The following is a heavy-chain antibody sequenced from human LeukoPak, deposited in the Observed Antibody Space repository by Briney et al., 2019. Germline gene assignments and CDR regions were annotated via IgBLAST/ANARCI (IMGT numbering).Heavy chain of an antibody. CDR1: GFLFSNSW. CDR2: MNQDGSER. CDR3: VKDRGYSTFDY. D-gene: IGHD4-23*01. V-gene: IGHV3-7*03. Sequence: PGESLRLSCEASGFLFSNSWMSWVRQAPGKGLEWVANMNQDGSERNYVDSVKGRLTISRDNAKGSLYLQMNGLRAEDTAVYFCVKDRGYSTFDYWGQGTLVTVSS. J-gene: IGHJ4*02.